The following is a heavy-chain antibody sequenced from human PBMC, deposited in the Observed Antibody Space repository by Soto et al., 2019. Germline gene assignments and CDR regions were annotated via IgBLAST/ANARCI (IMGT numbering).Heavy chain of an antibody. Sequence: ETLCHTYTVDEGYCSVHDGSWIRQTPGKGLEWIGEINHSGSTNYNPSLKSRVTISVDTSKNQFSLKLSSVTAADTAVYYCAGGDRDTKNDAFDIWGQGTMVTVS. D-gene: IGHD2-8*01. CDR2: INHSGST. CDR1: EGYCSVHD. CDR3: AGGDRDTKNDAFDI. J-gene: IGHJ3*02. V-gene: IGHV4-34*01.